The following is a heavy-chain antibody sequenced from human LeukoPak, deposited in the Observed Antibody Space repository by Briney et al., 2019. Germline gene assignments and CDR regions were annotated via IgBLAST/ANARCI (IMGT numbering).Heavy chain of an antibody. V-gene: IGHV3-23*01. Sequence: GGSLRLSCAASGFTFSSYAMSWVRQAPGKGLEWVSAISGSGGSTYYADSVKGRFTISRDNSKNTLYLQMNSLRAEDTAVYYCAKTTMVRGVIITLNYFDYWGQGTLVTVSS. D-gene: IGHD3-10*01. J-gene: IGHJ4*02. CDR3: AKTTMVRGVIITLNYFDY. CDR2: ISGSGGST. CDR1: GFTFSSYA.